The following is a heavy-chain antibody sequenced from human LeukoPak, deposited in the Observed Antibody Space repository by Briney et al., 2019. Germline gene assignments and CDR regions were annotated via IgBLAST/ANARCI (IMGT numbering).Heavy chain of an antibody. CDR3: ARERGARGPAAAVFDY. CDR1: GGSISSSSYY. Sequence: SETLSLTGTVSGGSISSSSYYWGWIRQPPGKGLEWIGSIYYSGSTYYNPSLKSRVTISVDTSKNQFSLKLSSVTAADTAVYYCARERGARGPAAAVFDYWGQGTLVTVSS. V-gene: IGHV4-39*07. D-gene: IGHD6-13*01. CDR2: IYYSGST. J-gene: IGHJ4*02.